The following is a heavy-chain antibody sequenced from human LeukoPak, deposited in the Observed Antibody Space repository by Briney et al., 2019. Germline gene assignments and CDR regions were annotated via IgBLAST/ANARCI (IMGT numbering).Heavy chain of an antibody. D-gene: IGHD6-13*01. CDR3: ARTLPLMTYSSSWYDAFDI. CDR1: GGSISSGGYY. J-gene: IGHJ3*02. V-gene: IGHV4-30-2*01. CDR2: IYHSGST. Sequence: SETLSLTCTVSGGSISSGGYYWSWIRQPPGKGLEWIGYIYHSGSTYYNPSLKSRVTISVDRSKNQFSLKLSSVTAADTAVYYCARTLPLMTYSSSWYDAFDIWGQGTMVTVSS.